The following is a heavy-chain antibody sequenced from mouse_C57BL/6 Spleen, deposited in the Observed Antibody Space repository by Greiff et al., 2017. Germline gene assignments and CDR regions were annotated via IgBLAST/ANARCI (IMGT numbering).Heavy chain of an antibody. D-gene: IGHD1-1*01. CDR2: IDPETGGT. V-gene: IGHV1-15*01. Sequence: VQLQQSGAELVRPGASVTLSCKASGYTFTDYEMHWVKQTPVHGLEWIGAIDPETGGTAYNQKFKGKAILTADKSSSTAYMELRSLTSEDSAVYYCTGTTTVVGDYWGQGTTLTVSS. CDR1: GYTFTDYE. CDR3: TGTTTVVGDY. J-gene: IGHJ2*01.